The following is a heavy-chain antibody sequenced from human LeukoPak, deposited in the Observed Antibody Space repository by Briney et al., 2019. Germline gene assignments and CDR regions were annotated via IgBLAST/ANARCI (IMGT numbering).Heavy chain of an antibody. Sequence: SETLSLTCSVSGASISGGTYYWGWIRQPPGEGLEWIGSIYYTGSTYDNPSLKSRVTISVDTSKNQFSLKLSSVTAADTAVYYCARRGGSGRAFDYWGQGTLVTVSS. CDR1: GASISGGTYY. J-gene: IGHJ4*02. CDR2: IYYTGST. V-gene: IGHV4-39*01. CDR3: ARRGGSGRAFDY. D-gene: IGHD1-26*01.